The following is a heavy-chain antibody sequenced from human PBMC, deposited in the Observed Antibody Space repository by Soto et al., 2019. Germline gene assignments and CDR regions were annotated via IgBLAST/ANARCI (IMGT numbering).Heavy chain of an antibody. J-gene: IGHJ6*03. CDR2: ISGSSYST. D-gene: IGHD2-2*01. V-gene: IGHV3-23*01. CDR3: AKGGYCISPSCHLYYMDV. Sequence: EVQLLESGGGLVQPGGSLRLSCAASGFTFSNYDMSRVRQAPGKGLEWVSAISGSSYSTYDADSVNGRYTISRDNSKNTMYLQITRLRAEDTAVYYCAKGGYCISPSCHLYYMDVWGKGTTVAVSS. CDR1: GFTFSNYD.